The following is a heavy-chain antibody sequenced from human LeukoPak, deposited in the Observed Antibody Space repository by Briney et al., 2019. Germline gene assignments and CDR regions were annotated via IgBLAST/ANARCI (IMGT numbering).Heavy chain of an antibody. CDR3: AKRGDGFWSGYYPAPKFDY. Sequence: GGSLRLSCAASGFTFSSYAMSWVRQAPGKGLELVSAIPGSGGSTYYADSVKGRFTISRDNSKNTLYLHMNSLRAEDTAVYYCAKRGDGFWSGYYPAPKFDYWGQGTLVTVSS. J-gene: IGHJ4*02. V-gene: IGHV3-23*01. CDR2: IPGSGGST. D-gene: IGHD3-3*01. CDR1: GFTFSSYA.